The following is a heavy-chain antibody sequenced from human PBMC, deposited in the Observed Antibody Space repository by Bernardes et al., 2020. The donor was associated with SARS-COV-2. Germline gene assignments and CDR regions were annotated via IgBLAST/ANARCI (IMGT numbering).Heavy chain of an antibody. CDR2: INGRGDST. D-gene: IGHD1-26*01. CDR1: GFTISNHA. Sequence: GGSLRLSCVASGFTISNHAMSWVRQAPEKGLEWLSAINGRGDSTSYADSEKGRFTISRDNSKNMLYMQMSSMRAEGTAVYYCAKDVRGFNRPIDYWGQGTLVTVSS. CDR3: AKDVRGFNRPIDY. J-gene: IGHJ4*02. V-gene: IGHV3-23*01.